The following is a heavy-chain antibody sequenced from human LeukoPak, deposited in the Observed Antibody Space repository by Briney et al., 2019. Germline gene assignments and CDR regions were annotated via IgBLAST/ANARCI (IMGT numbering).Heavy chain of an antibody. V-gene: IGHV1-2*02. CDR2: INPNNGDT. J-gene: IGHJ6*03. CDR3: ARGVAGVYFYYYMDV. D-gene: IGHD1-14*01. Sequence: GASVKVSCRSSGYTFTDYYIHWVRQAPGQGLEWMGWINPNNGDTHYAQKFQGTVTMTRDTSISTAYMELSSLRSDDTAVYYCARGVAGVYFYYYMDVWGKGTTVTVSS. CDR1: GYTFTDYY.